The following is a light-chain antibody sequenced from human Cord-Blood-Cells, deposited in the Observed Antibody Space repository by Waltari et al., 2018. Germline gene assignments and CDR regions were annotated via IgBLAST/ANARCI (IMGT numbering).Light chain of an antibody. CDR3: CSYAGSSTFVV. CDR2: EGS. CDR1: SRDGGSSTR. Sequence: QFALTHPAPLSGTPGHPLPISRHRTSRDGGSSTRVSCYQQHPGKAPKLMIYEGSKRPSGVSNRFSGSKSGNTASLTISGLQAEDEADYYCCSYAGSSTFVVFGGGTKLTVL. J-gene: IGLJ2*01. V-gene: IGLV2-23*03.